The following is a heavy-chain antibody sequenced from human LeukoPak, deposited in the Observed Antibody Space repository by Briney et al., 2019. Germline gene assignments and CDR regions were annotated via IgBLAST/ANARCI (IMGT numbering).Heavy chain of an antibody. V-gene: IGHV1-69*04. CDR3: ARDSWVEQWLVRSGYYFDY. J-gene: IGHJ4*02. CDR1: GGTFSSYA. CDR2: IIPILGIA. Sequence: ASVKVSCKASGGTFSSYAISWVRQAPGQGLEWMGRIIPILGIANYAQKLQGRVTMTTDTSTSTAYMELRSLRSDDTAVYYCARDSWVEQWLVRSGYYFDYWGQGTLVTVSS. D-gene: IGHD6-19*01.